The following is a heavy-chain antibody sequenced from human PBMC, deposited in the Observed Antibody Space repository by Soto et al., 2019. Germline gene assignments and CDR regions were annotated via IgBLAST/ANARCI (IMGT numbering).Heavy chain of an antibody. CDR1: GFTLSSYW. V-gene: IGHV3-74*01. CDR3: ARDTVEYQLLYNY. Sequence: GGSLRLSCAASGFTLSSYWMHWVRQAPGKGLVWVSRINSDGSSTSYADSVKGRFTISRDNAKNTLYLQMNSLRAEDTAVYYCARDTVEYQLLYNYWGQGTLVTVSS. D-gene: IGHD2-2*02. CDR2: INSDGSST. J-gene: IGHJ4*02.